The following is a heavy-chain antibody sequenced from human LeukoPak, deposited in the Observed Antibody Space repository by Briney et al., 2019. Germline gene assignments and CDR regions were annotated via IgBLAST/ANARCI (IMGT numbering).Heavy chain of an antibody. D-gene: IGHD6-6*01. CDR3: AREYSSSSGRRAFDI. Sequence: KTSETLSLTCTVSGGSISSYYWNCIREPPGKALECIPYIYYSGSTNYNPSLKSRVTILVDTSKNQFSLRLSSVTAADTAVYYCAREYSSSSGRRAFDIWGQGTMVTVSS. V-gene: IGHV4-59*08. CDR1: GGSISSYY. CDR2: IYYSGST. J-gene: IGHJ3*02.